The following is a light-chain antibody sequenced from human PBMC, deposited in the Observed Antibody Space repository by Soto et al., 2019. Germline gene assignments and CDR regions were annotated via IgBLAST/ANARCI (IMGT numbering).Light chain of an antibody. Sequence: QITYSPTTPSESVVAGVRITCQASQDISNYLNWYQQKPGKAPKLQIYDASNLETGVPSRFSGSGSGTDFTFTISSLQPEDIATYYCQQYDNIPPNFGQGTRLEIK. CDR3: QQYDNIPPN. V-gene: IGKV1-33*01. CDR1: QDISNY. J-gene: IGKJ5*01. CDR2: DAS.